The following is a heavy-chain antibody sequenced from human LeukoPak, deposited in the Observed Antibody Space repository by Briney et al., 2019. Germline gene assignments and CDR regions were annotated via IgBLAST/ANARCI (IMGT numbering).Heavy chain of an antibody. Sequence: SESLSLTCTVSGVSISSYYWSWIRQPPGKGLEWIGYTYYSGSTNYNPSLKSRVTISVDTSKNQFSLKLSSVTAADTAVYYCARGLYKGDYWYWFDPWGQGTLVTVSS. CDR1: GVSISSYY. CDR3: ARGLYKGDYWYWFDP. V-gene: IGHV4-59*01. CDR2: TYYSGST. J-gene: IGHJ5*02. D-gene: IGHD4-17*01.